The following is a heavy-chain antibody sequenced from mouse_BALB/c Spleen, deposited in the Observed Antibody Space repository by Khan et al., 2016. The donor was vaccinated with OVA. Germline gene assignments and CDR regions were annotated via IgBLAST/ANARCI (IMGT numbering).Heavy chain of an antibody. J-gene: IGHJ3*01. D-gene: IGHD2-1*01. CDR3: ARSDGNDWFAY. V-gene: IGHV9-3-1*01. CDR1: GYTFTNYG. CDR2: INTYTGEP. Sequence: QIQLVQSGPELMRPGETVKISCKASGYTFTNYGMNWVKQAPEKGLEWIGWINTYTGEPTYADNFKGRFAISLDTSASTAYLQINSLENEDTATYYCARSDGNDWFAYWGQGTLVTVSA.